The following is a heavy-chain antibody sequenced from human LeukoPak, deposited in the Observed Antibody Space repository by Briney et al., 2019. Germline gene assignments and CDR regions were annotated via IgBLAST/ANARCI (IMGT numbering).Heavy chain of an antibody. CDR3: ARDPHCSSTSCFGHFDY. V-gene: IGHV3-21*01. Sequence: GGSLRLSCAASGFTFSSYSMNWVRQAPGKGLEWVSSISSSSSYIYYADSVKGRFTISRDNAKNSLYLQMNSLRAEDTAVYYSARDPHCSSTSCFGHFDYWGQGTLVTVSS. D-gene: IGHD2-2*01. CDR2: ISSSSSYI. CDR1: GFTFSSYS. J-gene: IGHJ4*02.